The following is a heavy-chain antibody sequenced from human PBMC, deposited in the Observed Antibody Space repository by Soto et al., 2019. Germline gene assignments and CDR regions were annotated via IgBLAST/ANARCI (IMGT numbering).Heavy chain of an antibody. CDR1: GFTYSTYG. CDR2: ISFDGNSK. Sequence: QVQLVESGGGVVQPGRSLRLSCAASGFTYSTYGRHWVRQAPGKGLEWVAVISFDGNSKYYAESVKGRFTIFRDTSKNTMDLQMNSVRVDDTAGYYCAKGAVYGSGTYYCPSAYLDYWGQGTRVTVSS. D-gene: IGHD3-10*01. V-gene: IGHV3-30*18. J-gene: IGHJ4*02. CDR3: AKGAVYGSGTYYCPSAYLDY.